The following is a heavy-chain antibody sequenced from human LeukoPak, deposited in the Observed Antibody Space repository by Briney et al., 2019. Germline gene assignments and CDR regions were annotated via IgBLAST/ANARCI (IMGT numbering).Heavy chain of an antibody. Sequence: GSLRLSCAASGFTFSDYYMSWIRQAPGKGLEWVSYISSSGSTIYYADSVKGRFTISRDNAKNSLYLQMNSLRAEDTAVYYCARVDNNGLYSEYFDHWGQGTLVTVSS. D-gene: IGHD6-19*01. CDR3: ARVDNNGLYSEYFDH. V-gene: IGHV3-11*04. CDR1: GFTFSDYY. CDR2: ISSSGSTI. J-gene: IGHJ1*01.